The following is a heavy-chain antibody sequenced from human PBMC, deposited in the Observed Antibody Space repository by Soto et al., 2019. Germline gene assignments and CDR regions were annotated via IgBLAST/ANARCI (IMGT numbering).Heavy chain of an antibody. CDR2: INDCGSI. V-gene: IGHV4-34*01. J-gene: IGHJ2*01. D-gene: IGHD3-9*01. CDR1: GGSFSGYY. Sequence: QVQLQQWGAGPLRPLETLSLTCGVSGGSFSGYYWAWIRQSPGKGLEWIGEINDCGSINYNPSIKSRVTTSVDTTKNHYSLNLRSLTAADTAVYYGAREIHDILTGPPRVWYFDLWGRGTLVTVSS. CDR3: AREIHDILTGPPRVWYFDL.